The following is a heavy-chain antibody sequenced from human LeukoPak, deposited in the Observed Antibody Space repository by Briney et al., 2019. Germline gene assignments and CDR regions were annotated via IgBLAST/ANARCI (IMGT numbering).Heavy chain of an antibody. V-gene: IGHV1-8*01. J-gene: IGHJ4*02. CDR2: MNPYSGNT. CDR3: ARERDSWDLLNW. CDR1: GYSFTNYD. Sequence: ASVKVSCKASGYSFTNYDINWVRQATGQGLEWMGWMNPYSGNTGYAQRFQGRVTMTRDTSISTAYMELSSLTPEDTAVYYCARERDSWDLLNWGGQGTLVTVSS. D-gene: IGHD1-26*01.